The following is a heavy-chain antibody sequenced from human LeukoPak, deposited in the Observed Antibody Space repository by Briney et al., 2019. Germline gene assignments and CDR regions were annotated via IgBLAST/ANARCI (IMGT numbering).Heavy chain of an antibody. CDR1: GFTFSDYY. V-gene: IGHV3-11*04. D-gene: IGHD3-9*01. CDR3: AKGPFDRYYYYYGMDV. Sequence: GGSLRLSCAASGFTFSDYYMSWIRQAPGKGLEWVSYISSSGSTIYYADSVKGRFTISRDNSKNTLYLQMNSLRAGDTAVYYCAKGPFDRYYYYYGMDVWGQGTTVTVSS. CDR2: ISSSGSTI. J-gene: IGHJ6*02.